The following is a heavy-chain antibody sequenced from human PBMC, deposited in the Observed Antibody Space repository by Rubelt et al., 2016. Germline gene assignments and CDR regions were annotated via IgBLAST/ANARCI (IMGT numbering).Heavy chain of an antibody. CDR3: ARDLTGAGC. CDR1: GYTFSGYY. D-gene: IGHD7-27*01. V-gene: IGHV1-2*06. CDR2: INPNSGGT. J-gene: IGHJ4*02. Sequence: QVQLVQSGAEVKKPGASVKVPCQASGYTFSGYYMHWVRQAPGQGLEWMGRINPNSGGTNYAQKFQGRVTMTRDTSIGATYSQLSNLGSDDTAVCYGARDLTGAGCWGQGTLVTVSS.